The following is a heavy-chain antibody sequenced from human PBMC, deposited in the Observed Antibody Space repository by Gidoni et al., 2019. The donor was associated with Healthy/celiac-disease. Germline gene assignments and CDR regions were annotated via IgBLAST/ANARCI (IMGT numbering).Heavy chain of an antibody. V-gene: IGHV4-59*01. J-gene: IGHJ6*03. CDR2: IYYSGST. CDR1: VGSISSYY. Sequence: QVQLQESGQGLVKPSETLSLTCTVPVGSISSYYWSWIRQPPGKGLEWIGYIYYSGSTNDNPSLKSRVTISVDTSKNQFSLKLSSVTAADTAVYYCARVLMYGSSHSYYMDVWGKGTTVTVSS. CDR3: ARVLMYGSSHSYYMDV. D-gene: IGHD6-13*01.